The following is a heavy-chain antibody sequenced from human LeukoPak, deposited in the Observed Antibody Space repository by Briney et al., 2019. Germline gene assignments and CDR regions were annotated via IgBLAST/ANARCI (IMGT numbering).Heavy chain of an antibody. D-gene: IGHD2-2*01. CDR3: ASIPSFQVVPADY. Sequence: GASVKVSCXASGYTFTSYDINWVRLATGQGLEWMGWMNPNSGNTGYAQKFQGRVTITRNTSISTAYMELSSLRSEDTAVYYCASIPSFQVVPADYWGQGTLVTVSS. CDR2: MNPNSGNT. V-gene: IGHV1-8*03. CDR1: GYTFTSYD. J-gene: IGHJ4*02.